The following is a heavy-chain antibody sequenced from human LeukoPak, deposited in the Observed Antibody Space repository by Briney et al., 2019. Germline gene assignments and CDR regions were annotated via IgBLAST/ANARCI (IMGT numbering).Heavy chain of an antibody. CDR3: AKEVGISTSGYYYYGMDV. Sequence: QPGGSLRLSCAASGFTFSSYAMSWVRQAPGKGLEWVSAISGSGGSTYYADSVKGRFTISRDNSKNTLYLQMNSLRAEDTAVYYCAKEVGISTSGYYYYGMDVWGQGTTVTVSS. CDR2: ISGSGGST. D-gene: IGHD2-2*01. J-gene: IGHJ6*02. V-gene: IGHV3-23*01. CDR1: GFTFSSYA.